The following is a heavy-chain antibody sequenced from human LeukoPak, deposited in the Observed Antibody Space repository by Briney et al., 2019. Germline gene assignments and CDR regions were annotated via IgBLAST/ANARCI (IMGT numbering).Heavy chain of an antibody. J-gene: IGHJ3*02. Sequence: GGSLRLSCAASEFLFSSYAMNWVRQAPGKGLEWVSVIGASGSSAYYADSVKGRFTISRDNSKTTLYLQTNSLRAEDTAVYYCARGLSSVNDAFDIWGQGTMVTVSS. CDR3: ARGLSSVNDAFDI. D-gene: IGHD3-10*01. CDR1: EFLFSSYA. V-gene: IGHV3-23*01. CDR2: IGASGSSA.